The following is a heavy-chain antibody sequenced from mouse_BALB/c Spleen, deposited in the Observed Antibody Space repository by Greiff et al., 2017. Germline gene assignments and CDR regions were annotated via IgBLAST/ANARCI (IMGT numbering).Heavy chain of an antibody. J-gene: IGHJ4*01. CDR2: ISSGSSTI. CDR3: ARAYGSSHYAMDY. Sequence: EVQLQESGGGLVQPGGSRKLSCAASGFTFSSFGMHWVRQAPEKGLEWVAYISSGSSTIYYADTVKGRFTISRDNPKNTLFLQMTSLRSEDTAMYYCARAYGSSHYAMDYWGQGTSVTVSS. CDR1: GFTFSSFG. D-gene: IGHD1-1*01. V-gene: IGHV5-17*02.